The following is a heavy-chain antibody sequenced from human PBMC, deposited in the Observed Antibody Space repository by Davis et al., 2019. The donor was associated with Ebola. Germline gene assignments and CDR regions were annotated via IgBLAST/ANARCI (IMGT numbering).Heavy chain of an antibody. Sequence: WVRLRPWAGLDWIGSIYYSGSTYYIPSLTSRVTISVDTSKNQFSLKLSWVSAADTAVYYCATTAGDFDYWGQGTLVTVSS. J-gene: IGHJ4*02. CDR2: IYYSGST. V-gene: IGHV4-39*07. D-gene: IGHD7-27*01. CDR3: ATTAGDFDY.